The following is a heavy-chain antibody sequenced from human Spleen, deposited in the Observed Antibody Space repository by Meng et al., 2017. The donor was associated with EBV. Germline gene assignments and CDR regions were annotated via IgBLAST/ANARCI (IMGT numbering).Heavy chain of an antibody. D-gene: IGHD6-6*01. J-gene: IGHJ5*02. Sequence: QVHVQQWGAGLLKPSETLSLPCAVDETAFSGYFWSWIRQSPGKRLEWIGEINHSGSTSYNPSLKSRVAISVDTSKNQFSLKLRSVTAADTAVYYCAKGRTVARSPWFDPWGQGALVTVSS. V-gene: IGHV4-34*01. CDR2: INHSGST. CDR3: AKGRTVARSPWFDP. CDR1: ETAFSGYF.